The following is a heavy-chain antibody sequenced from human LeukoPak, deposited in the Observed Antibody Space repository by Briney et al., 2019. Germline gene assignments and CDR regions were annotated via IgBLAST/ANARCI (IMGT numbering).Heavy chain of an antibody. CDR1: GFTFSSYN. Sequence: PGGSLRLSCAASGFTFSSYNMNWVRQAPGKGLEWVSSVSSGSSYIYYADSVKGRFTISRDNAKNSLYLQMNSLRAEDTAVYYCAREACIAADCSDWFDPWGQGTLVTVSS. V-gene: IGHV3-21*01. J-gene: IGHJ5*02. CDR3: AREACIAADCSDWFDP. D-gene: IGHD6-13*01. CDR2: VSSGSSYI.